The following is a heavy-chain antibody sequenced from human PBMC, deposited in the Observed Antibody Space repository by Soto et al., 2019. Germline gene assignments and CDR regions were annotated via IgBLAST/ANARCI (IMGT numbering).Heavy chain of an antibody. D-gene: IGHD4-4*01. J-gene: IGHJ6*03. V-gene: IGHV1-18*01. CDR2: ISPYNGNT. CDR3: ARGTTVTTTPTYYYMDV. Sequence: GASVKVSCKASGYTFSSYAISGVRQAPGHGLEWMGWISPYNGNTNYAQNLQGRVTMTTDTSTTTAYMELRSLRSDDTAMYYCARGTTVTTTPTYYYMDVWGIGTTVTVSS. CDR1: GYTFSSYA.